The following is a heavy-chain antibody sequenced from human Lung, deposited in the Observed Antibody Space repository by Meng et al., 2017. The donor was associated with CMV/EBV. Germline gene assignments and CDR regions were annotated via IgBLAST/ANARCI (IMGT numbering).Heavy chain of an antibody. CDR1: GYTFTSYD. Sequence: SXXVSCKASGYTFTSYDINWVRQATGQGLEWMGWMNPNSGNTGYAQKFQGRVTITRNTSINTAYMELSSLRSEDTAVYYCARGQGTGWFDPWGQGTLVTVAS. CDR3: ARGQGTGWFDP. CDR2: MNPNSGNT. D-gene: IGHD3-10*01. J-gene: IGHJ5*02. V-gene: IGHV1-8*03.